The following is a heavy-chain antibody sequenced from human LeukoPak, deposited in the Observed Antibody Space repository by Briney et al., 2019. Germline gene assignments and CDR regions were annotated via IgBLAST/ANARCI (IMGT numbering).Heavy chain of an antibody. CDR1: GFTFSSYA. V-gene: IGHV3-23*01. CDR2: ISGSGGST. J-gene: IGHJ4*02. D-gene: IGHD3-10*01. Sequence: GGSLRLSCAASGFTFSSYAMSWVRQAPGKGLEWVSAISGSGGSTYYADSVKGRFTISRDNSKNTLYLQMNSLRAEDTAVYYCAKDPSMVRGVYYFDYWGQGTLVTVSS. CDR3: AKDPSMVRGVYYFDY.